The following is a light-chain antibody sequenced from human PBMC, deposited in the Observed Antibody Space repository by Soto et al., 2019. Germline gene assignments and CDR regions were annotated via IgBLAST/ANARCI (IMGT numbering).Light chain of an antibody. CDR2: DAS. Sequence: IVMTQSAATLSVSPGERATLSCRASQSINSNLAWYQQKPGQAPRLLIYDASNRATGIPARFSGSGSGTDFTLTISSLEPEDFAVYYCQQRSNWPPITFGQGTRLEIK. CDR3: QQRSNWPPIT. V-gene: IGKV3-11*01. J-gene: IGKJ5*01. CDR1: QSINSN.